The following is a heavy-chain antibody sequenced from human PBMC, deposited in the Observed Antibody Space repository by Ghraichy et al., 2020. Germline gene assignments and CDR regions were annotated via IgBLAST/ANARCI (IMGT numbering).Heavy chain of an antibody. CDR2: IKEDGSDK. J-gene: IGHJ6*02. V-gene: IGHV3-7*01. D-gene: IGHD2-2*01. CDR1: GFTFSSYW. Sequence: GGSLRLSCAVSGFTFSSYWMSWVRQVPGKGLEWVVSIKEDGSDKSYVDSLRGRFTISRDNAKNSLYLQMSSLRAEDTAVYYCARRLVVPGASGWGYGMDVWGQGTTVTVSS. CDR3: ARRLVVPGASGWGYGMDV.